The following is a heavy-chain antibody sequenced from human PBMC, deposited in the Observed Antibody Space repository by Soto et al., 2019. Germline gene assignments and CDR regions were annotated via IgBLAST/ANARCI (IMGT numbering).Heavy chain of an antibody. V-gene: IGHV3-11*06. J-gene: IGHJ5*02. CDR3: AREGGNLNWFDP. D-gene: IGHD1-26*01. Sequence: GGFLRLSCAASGFTFSDYYMSWIRQAPGKGLEWVSYISSSSSYTSYADSVKGRFTISRDNAKNTLYLQMNSLRDEDTAVYYCAREGGNLNWFDPWGQGTLVTVSS. CDR2: ISSSSSYT. CDR1: GFTFSDYY.